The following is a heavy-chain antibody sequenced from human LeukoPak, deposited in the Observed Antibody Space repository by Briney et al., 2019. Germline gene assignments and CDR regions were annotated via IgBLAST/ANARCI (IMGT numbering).Heavy chain of an antibody. D-gene: IGHD5-18*01. CDR2: IRSKANSYAT. V-gene: IGHV3-73*01. J-gene: IGHJ4*02. CDR1: GFTFSGSA. CDR3: TRRENRGGYSYGHDY. Sequence: QPGGSLRLSCAASGFTFSGSAMHWVRQASGKGLEWVGRIRSKANSYATAYAASVKGRFTISRDDSKNTAYLQMNSLKTEDTAVYYCTRRENRGGYSYGHDYWGQGTLVTVSS.